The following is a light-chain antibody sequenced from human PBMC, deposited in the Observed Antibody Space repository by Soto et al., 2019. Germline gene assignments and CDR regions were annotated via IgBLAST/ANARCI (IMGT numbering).Light chain of an antibody. CDR3: LQERGYPRT. Sequence: IQMTQSPSTLSAFVGDTVTITCRASQDIRNELGWYQQKPGTAPKFLICAASSLHSGVPSRFSGSGSGTDFTLTISGLQPEDFATYYCLQERGYPRTFGQGTKVDIK. J-gene: IGKJ1*01. CDR1: QDIRNE. V-gene: IGKV1-6*02. CDR2: AAS.